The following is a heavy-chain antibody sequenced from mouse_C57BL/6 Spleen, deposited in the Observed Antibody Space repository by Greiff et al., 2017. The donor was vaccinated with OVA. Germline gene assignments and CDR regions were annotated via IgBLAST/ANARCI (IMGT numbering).Heavy chain of an antibody. CDR3: ARPLGAWFAY. D-gene: IGHD4-1*01. J-gene: IGHJ3*01. Sequence: QVQLQQSGAELVKPGASVKLSCKASGYTFTSYWMQWVKQRPGQGLEWIGEIDPSDSYTNYNQKFKGKATLTVDTSSSTAYMQLSSLTSEDSAVYYCARPLGAWFAYWGQGTLVTVSA. CDR2: IDPSDSYT. V-gene: IGHV1-50*01. CDR1: GYTFTSYW.